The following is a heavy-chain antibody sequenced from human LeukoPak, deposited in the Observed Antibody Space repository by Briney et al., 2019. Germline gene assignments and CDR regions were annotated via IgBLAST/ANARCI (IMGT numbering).Heavy chain of an antibody. CDR3: ATFKYDSWFFDN. Sequence: SETLSLTCTVSGASMSSYYWAWIRQPAGKGLEWIGRIYGSGSTNYNPSLQRRVTMSIDTPENQFSLNLTSVTAADTATYYCATFKYDSWFFDNWGQGTLATVSS. CDR2: IYGSGST. D-gene: IGHD3-16*01. CDR1: GASMSSYY. V-gene: IGHV4-4*07. J-gene: IGHJ4*02.